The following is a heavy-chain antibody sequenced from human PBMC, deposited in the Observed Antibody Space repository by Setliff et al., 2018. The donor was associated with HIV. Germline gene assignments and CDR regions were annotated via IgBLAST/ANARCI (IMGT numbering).Heavy chain of an antibody. CDR3: AKTIAALDY. CDR1: GFPFSTYA. Sequence: GGSLRLSCAASGFPFSTYAMNWVRQAPGKGLEWVSAISDSGDNTYYADSVKGWFTISRDNSRDTLYLQMNSLRVEDTAVYFCAKTIAALDYWGQGTLVTVSS. D-gene: IGHD6-13*01. V-gene: IGHV3-23*01. J-gene: IGHJ4*02. CDR2: ISDSGDNT.